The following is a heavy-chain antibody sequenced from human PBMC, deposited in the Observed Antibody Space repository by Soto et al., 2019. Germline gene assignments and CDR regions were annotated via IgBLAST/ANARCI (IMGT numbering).Heavy chain of an antibody. CDR1: GDSISSDGYY. CDR3: EREPGYGLGAFDI. V-gene: IGHV4-31*03. D-gene: IGHD5-12*01. Sequence: QVQLQESGPGLVMPSQTLSLTCTVSGDSISSDGYYWAWIRQHPEKGLECIGFIYYSGSTSFNPSLRIRVTMSVDTSKTQFTLRLTSVTAADTAVYYCEREPGYGLGAFDIWGQGTMVTVSS. J-gene: IGHJ3*02. CDR2: IYYSGST.